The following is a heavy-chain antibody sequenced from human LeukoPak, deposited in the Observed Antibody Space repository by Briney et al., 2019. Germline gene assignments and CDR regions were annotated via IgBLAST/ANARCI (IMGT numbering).Heavy chain of an antibody. CDR1: GFTFSSYA. CDR2: ISGSGGST. Sequence: PGGSLRLSCAASGFTFSSYAMSWVRQAPGKGLEWVSAISGSGGSTYYADSVKGRFTISRDNSKNTLYLQMNSLRAEDTAVYYCAKDYHPDYYDSSGYYDWGQGTLVTVPS. CDR3: AKDYHPDYYDSSGYYD. V-gene: IGHV3-23*01. J-gene: IGHJ4*02. D-gene: IGHD3-22*01.